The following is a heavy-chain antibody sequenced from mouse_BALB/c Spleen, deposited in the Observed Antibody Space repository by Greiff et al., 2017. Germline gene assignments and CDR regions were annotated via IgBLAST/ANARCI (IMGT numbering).Heavy chain of an antibody. D-gene: IGHD1-1*01. CDR3: TRVGVVAKGYAMDY. V-gene: IGHV1S127*01. CDR1: GYTFTSYW. CDR2: IDPSDSYT. Sequence: VQLQQPGAELVKPGASVKMSCKASGYTFTSYWMHWVKQRPGQGLEWIGVIDPSDSYTSYNQKFKGKATLTVDTSSSTAYMQLSSLTSEDSAVYYCTRVGVVAKGYAMDYWGQGTSVTVSS. J-gene: IGHJ4*01.